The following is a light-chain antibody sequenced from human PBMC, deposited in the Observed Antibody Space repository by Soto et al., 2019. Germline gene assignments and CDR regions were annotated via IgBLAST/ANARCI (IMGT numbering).Light chain of an antibody. Sequence: EIVLTQSPGTLSLSPGERATLSYRASQSVSSSYLAWYQQKPGQAPRLLIYGASSRATGIPDRFSGSGSETDYTLTISRLEPEDFAVYYCQQYGSSPPQYTFGQGTKLEI. CDR3: QQYGSSPPQYT. CDR1: QSVSSSY. CDR2: GAS. V-gene: IGKV3-20*01. J-gene: IGKJ2*01.